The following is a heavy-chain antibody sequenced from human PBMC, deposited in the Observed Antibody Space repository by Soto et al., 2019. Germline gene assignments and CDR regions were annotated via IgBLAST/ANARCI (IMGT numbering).Heavy chain of an antibody. CDR2: IDPSDSYT. Sequence: GESLKISCKGSGYSFTSYWISWVRQMPGKGLEWMGRIDPSDSYTNYSPSFQGHVTISADKSISTAYLRWSSLKASDTAMYYCARHGVVVTATPTFDYWGQGTLVTVSS. J-gene: IGHJ4*02. CDR1: GYSFTSYW. CDR3: ARHGVVVTATPTFDY. V-gene: IGHV5-10-1*01. D-gene: IGHD2-21*02.